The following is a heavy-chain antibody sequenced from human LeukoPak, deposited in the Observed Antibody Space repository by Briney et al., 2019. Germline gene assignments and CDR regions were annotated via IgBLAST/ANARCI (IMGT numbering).Heavy chain of an antibody. Sequence: ASVKVSCKASGHTFTSYGISWVRQAPGQRLEWMGWISAYNGNTNYAQKLQGRVTMTTDTSTSTAYMELRSLRSDDTAVYYCARDCSSTSCLYYYYYGMDVWGQGTTVTVSS. CDR3: ARDCSSTSCLYYYYYGMDV. CDR2: ISAYNGNT. V-gene: IGHV1-18*01. D-gene: IGHD2-2*01. CDR1: GHTFTSYG. J-gene: IGHJ6*02.